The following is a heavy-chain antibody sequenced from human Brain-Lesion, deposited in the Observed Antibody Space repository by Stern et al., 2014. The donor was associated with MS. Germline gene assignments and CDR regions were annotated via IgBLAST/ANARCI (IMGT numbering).Heavy chain of an antibody. CDR3: ARGARYSDSSGYYFYFEY. CDR1: GGSINSGGYY. V-gene: IGHV4-31*03. J-gene: IGHJ4*02. D-gene: IGHD3-22*01. CDR2: IYYTGSA. Sequence: VQLEESGPGLVKPSQTLPLTCTVSGGSINSGGYYWSWIRQYPGKGLEWIGYIYYTGSAYYDPSLKSRLSMSIDTSKNQFSLNLNSVTAADTAVYYCARGARYSDSSGYYFYFEYWGQGTLVTVSS.